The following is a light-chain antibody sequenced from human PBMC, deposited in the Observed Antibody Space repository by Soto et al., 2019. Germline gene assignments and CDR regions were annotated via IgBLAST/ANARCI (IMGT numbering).Light chain of an antibody. Sequence: QSVLTQPPSASGTPGQRVTISCSGRRSNIGTNYVYWYQQFPGTAPKLLIYSNCHRPSGVPDRFSGSKSGTSASLAISGLRSDDEADYYCAAWDDSLSGPVFGGGTKLTVL. CDR3: AAWDDSLSGPV. CDR1: RSNIGTNY. J-gene: IGLJ3*02. CDR2: SNC. V-gene: IGLV1-47*02.